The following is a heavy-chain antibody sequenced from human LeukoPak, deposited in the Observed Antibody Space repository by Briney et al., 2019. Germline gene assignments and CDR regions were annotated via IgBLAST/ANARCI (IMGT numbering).Heavy chain of an antibody. CDR1: GYTFTGYY. V-gene: IGHV1-2*02. CDR2: INPNSGGT. J-gene: IGHJ4*02. D-gene: IGHD3-22*01. CDR3: ARGVYYYDSSGYYYYPPPDY. Sequence: ASVKVSCKASGYTFTGYYMHWVRQAPGQGLEWMGWINPNSGGTNYAQKFQGMVTMTRDTSNSTAYMELSRLRSDDTAVYYCARGVYYYDSSGYYYYPPPDYWGQGTLVTVSS.